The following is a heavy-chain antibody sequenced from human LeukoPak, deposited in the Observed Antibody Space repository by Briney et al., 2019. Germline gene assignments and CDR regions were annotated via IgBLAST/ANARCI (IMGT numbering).Heavy chain of an antibody. CDR2: INPNSGGT. Sequence: GASVKVSCKASGYTFTGYYMHWVRQAPGQELEWMGWINPNSGGTNYAQKFQGRVTMTRDTSISTAYMELSRLRSDDTAVYYCATSRDYYDSSGYYLDFDYWGQGTLVTVSS. J-gene: IGHJ4*02. CDR1: GYTFTGYY. D-gene: IGHD3-22*01. V-gene: IGHV1-2*02. CDR3: ATSRDYYDSSGYYLDFDY.